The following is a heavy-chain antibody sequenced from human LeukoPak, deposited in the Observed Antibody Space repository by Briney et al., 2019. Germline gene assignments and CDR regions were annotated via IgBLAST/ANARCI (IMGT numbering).Heavy chain of an antibody. Sequence: SGGSLRLSCAASGFTFSSYSMNWVRQAPGKGMEWVSSISGSRVYIYYADSVQGRFTISRDNAKKSLFLQMNSLKAKDTAVYYCVRAMEMTTIGPGYWGQGTLVTVSS. CDR1: GFTFSSYS. V-gene: IGHV3-21*01. D-gene: IGHD5-24*01. CDR3: VRAMEMTTIGPGY. CDR2: ISGSRVYI. J-gene: IGHJ4*02.